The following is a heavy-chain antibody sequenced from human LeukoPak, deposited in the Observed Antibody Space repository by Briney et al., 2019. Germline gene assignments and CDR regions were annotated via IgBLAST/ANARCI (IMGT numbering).Heavy chain of an antibody. V-gene: IGHV4-30-4*01. CDR3: ARDHYDTSGYSNGMDV. CDR1: GVSISSGDYY. D-gene: IGHD3-22*01. J-gene: IGHJ6*02. CDR2: IYYSGST. Sequence: SQTLSLTCTVSGVSISSGDYYWSWIRQPPGKGLEWIGYIYYSGSTYNNPSPRSRVTISVDTSKNQFSLKLSSVTAADTAVYYCARDHYDTSGYSNGMDVWGQGTTVTVSS.